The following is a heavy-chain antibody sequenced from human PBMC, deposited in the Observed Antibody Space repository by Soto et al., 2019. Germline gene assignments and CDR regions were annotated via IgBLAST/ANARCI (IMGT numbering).Heavy chain of an antibody. CDR2: MSHSGGT. CDR1: GGFVSSGSYY. Sequence: QVQLQQWGAGLLKPSETLSLTCAVYGGFVSSGSYYWSWIRQPPGKGLEWIGEMSHSGGTHFNPSLKSRVTLSVDTSKNQFSLKMSSVTAADTALYYCARVERGTATTVVDAFDICGPGTMVTVSS. J-gene: IGHJ3*02. D-gene: IGHD1-1*01. CDR3: ARVERGTATTVVDAFDI. V-gene: IGHV4-34*01.